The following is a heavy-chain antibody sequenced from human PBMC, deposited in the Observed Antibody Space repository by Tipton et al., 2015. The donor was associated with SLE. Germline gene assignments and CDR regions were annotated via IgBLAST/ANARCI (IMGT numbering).Heavy chain of an antibody. CDR3: ARNDYSNYDAFDV. V-gene: IGHV4-31*02. J-gene: IGHJ3*01. CDR1: GGSINSRNYY. CDR2: FYYSGST. D-gene: IGHD4-11*01. Sequence: LRLSCSVSGGSINSRNYYWSWIRQHPGKGLEWIGYFYYSGSTYYNPSLKSRVSISADTSKNQFSLKLISVTAADTAVYFCARNDYSNYDAFDVWGQGTMVTVSS.